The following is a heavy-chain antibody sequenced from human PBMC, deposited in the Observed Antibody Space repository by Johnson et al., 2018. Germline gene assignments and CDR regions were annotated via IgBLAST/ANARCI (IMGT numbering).Heavy chain of an antibody. Sequence: QVQLVQSGGGVVQPGGSLRLSCAASGFTFRNYGMHWVRQAPGKGLEWVAVILYDGSNTYYADSVKGRFTISRDNSKNTLFLQMNSLGPEDTVVYYCAKGFGVSILVVLSDNWGQGTLVTVSS. V-gene: IGHV3-30*18. CDR2: ILYDGSNT. D-gene: IGHD3-3*01. J-gene: IGHJ4*02. CDR1: GFTFRNYG. CDR3: AKGFGVSILVVLSDN.